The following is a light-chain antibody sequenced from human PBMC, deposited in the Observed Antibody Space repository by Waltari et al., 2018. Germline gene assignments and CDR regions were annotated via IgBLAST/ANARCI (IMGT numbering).Light chain of an antibody. CDR3: QQYEAFPVT. Sequence: DIQMTQSPSTLSASVGDSVTITCRASQSVNRWLAWYQQKPGKAPKLLIYKASALQNGVAPRFSGGGSGTEFTLTISNLQPDDSSTYYCQQYEAFPVTFGHGTKVEIK. CDR1: QSVNRW. V-gene: IGKV1-5*03. J-gene: IGKJ1*01. CDR2: KAS.